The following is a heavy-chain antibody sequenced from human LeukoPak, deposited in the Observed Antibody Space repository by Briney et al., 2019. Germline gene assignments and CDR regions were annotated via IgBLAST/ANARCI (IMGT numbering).Heavy chain of an antibody. Sequence: ASVKVSCKASGYTFTGYYLHWVRQAPGQGLEWMGRIHPNSGATNSAQKFQGRVTMTRDTSITTAYMELSRLTSDDTAVYYCARVEAVTSSNWFDPWGQGTLVTVSS. CDR3: ARVEAVTSSNWFDP. J-gene: IGHJ5*02. CDR2: IHPNSGAT. V-gene: IGHV1-2*06. D-gene: IGHD4-17*01. CDR1: GYTFTGYY.